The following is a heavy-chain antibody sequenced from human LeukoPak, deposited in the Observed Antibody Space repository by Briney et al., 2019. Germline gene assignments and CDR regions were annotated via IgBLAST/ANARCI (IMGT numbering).Heavy chain of an antibody. CDR1: GYTFTGYY. D-gene: IGHD3-10*01. J-gene: IGHJ4*02. Sequence: GASVKVSCKASGYTFTGYYMHWVRQAPGQGLEWMGWINPNSGGTNYAQKFQGRATMTRDTSISTAYMELSRLRSDDTAVYYCAREATLPVHGELLFYWDYWGQGTLVTVSS. CDR3: AREATLPVHGELLFYWDY. CDR2: INPNSGGT. V-gene: IGHV1-2*02.